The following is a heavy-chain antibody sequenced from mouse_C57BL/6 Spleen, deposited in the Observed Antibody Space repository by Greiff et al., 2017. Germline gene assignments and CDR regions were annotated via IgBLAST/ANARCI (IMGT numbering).Heavy chain of an antibody. J-gene: IGHJ4*01. Sequence: QVQLQQSGAELVRPGASVKLSCKASGYTFTDYYINWVKQRPGQGLEWIARIYPGSGNTYYNEKFKGKATLTAEKSSSTAYMQLSSLTSEDSAVYFCARDYDEGDYYAMDDWGQGTSVTVSS. CDR1: GYTFTDYY. D-gene: IGHD2-4*01. CDR2: IYPGSGNT. V-gene: IGHV1-76*01. CDR3: ARDYDEGDYYAMDD.